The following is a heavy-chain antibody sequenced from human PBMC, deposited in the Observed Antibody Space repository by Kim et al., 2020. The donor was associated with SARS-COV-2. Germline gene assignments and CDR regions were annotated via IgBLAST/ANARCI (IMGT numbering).Heavy chain of an antibody. CDR1: GYSFTSYW. CDR2: IYPGDSDT. CDR3: ARQGTVTTFYYYYYGMDV. Sequence: GESLKISCKGSGYSFTSYWIGWVRQMPGKGLEWMGIIYPGDSDTRYSPSFQGQVTISADKSISTAYLQWSSLKASDTAMYYCARQGTVTTFYYYYYGMDVWGQGTTVTVSS. V-gene: IGHV5-51*01. J-gene: IGHJ6*02. D-gene: IGHD4-17*01.